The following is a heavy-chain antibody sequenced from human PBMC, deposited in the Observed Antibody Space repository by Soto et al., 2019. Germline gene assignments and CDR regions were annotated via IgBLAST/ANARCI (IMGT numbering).Heavy chain of an antibody. CDR1: GGSISSYY. V-gene: IGHV4-59*12. Sequence: SETLSLTCTVSGGSISSYYWSWIRQPPGKGLEWIGYIYYSGSTNYNPSLKSRVTISVDTSKNQFSLKLTSVTAADTAVYYCARDKITGLFDFWAQGNLVTVSS. CDR2: IYYSGST. D-gene: IGHD2-8*02. J-gene: IGHJ4*02. CDR3: ARDKITGLFDF.